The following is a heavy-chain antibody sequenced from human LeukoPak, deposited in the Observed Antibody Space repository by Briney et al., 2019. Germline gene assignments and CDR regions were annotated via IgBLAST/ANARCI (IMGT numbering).Heavy chain of an antibody. CDR2: IKQDGSEK. Sequence: PGGSLRLSCAASGFTFSSYCMSWVRQAPGKGLEWVANIKQDGSEKYYVDSVKGRFTISRDNSKNTLYLQMGSLRAEDMGVFYCARESLGRFNFYYMDVWGKGTTVTVSS. D-gene: IGHD1-26*01. J-gene: IGHJ6*03. CDR1: GFTFSSYC. CDR3: ARESLGRFNFYYMDV. V-gene: IGHV3-7*01.